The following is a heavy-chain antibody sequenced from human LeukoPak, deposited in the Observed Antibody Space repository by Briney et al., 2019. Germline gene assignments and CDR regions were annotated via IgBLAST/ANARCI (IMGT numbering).Heavy chain of an antibody. D-gene: IGHD1-26*01. CDR2: VSSSSSYI. V-gene: IGHV3-21*01. J-gene: IGHJ4*02. CDR3: ASSQTGELSY. Sequence: GGSLRLSCAASGFTFSSYSMNWVRQAPGKGLEWVSSVSSSSSYIYYADSVKGRFTISRDNAKNSLYLQMNSLRAEDTAVYYCASSQTGELSYWGQGTLVTVSS. CDR1: GFTFSSYS.